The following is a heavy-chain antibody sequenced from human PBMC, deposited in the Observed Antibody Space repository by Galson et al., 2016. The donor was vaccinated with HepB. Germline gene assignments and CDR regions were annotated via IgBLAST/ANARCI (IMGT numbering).Heavy chain of an antibody. J-gene: IGHJ6*02. CDR2: ISHGGTT. D-gene: IGHD2-2*01. CDR1: GGSFSGDY. V-gene: IGHV4-34*10. CDR3: ANLAGNCGSNSCNFYYYYYGLDV. Sequence: ETLSLTCAVSGGSFSGDYWSWIRQAPGEGLQWIGEISHGGTTNYNPSLRSRVILSVDTSKNQFSLRLSSVTAADTAVYYCANLAGNCGSNSCNFYYYYYGLDVWGQGATVTVSS.